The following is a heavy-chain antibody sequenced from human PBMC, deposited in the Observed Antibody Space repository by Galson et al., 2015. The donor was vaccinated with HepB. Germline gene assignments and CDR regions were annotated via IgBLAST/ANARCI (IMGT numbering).Heavy chain of an antibody. J-gene: IGHJ4*02. Sequence: SLRLSCAASGFTFSSYAMHWVRQAPGKGLEWVAVISYEGNYKYSADSVKGRFTISRDNSKHRLYLEMNSLRVEDTAVYYCARDCSIRRLWFGELCGPDNWGQGTQVTVSS. CDR1: GFTFSSYA. CDR3: ARDCSIRRLWFGELCGPDN. D-gene: IGHD3-10*01. V-gene: IGHV3-30*04. CDR2: ISYEGNYK.